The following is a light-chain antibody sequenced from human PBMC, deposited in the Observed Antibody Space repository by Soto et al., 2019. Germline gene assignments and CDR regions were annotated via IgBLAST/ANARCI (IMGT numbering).Light chain of an antibody. J-gene: IGKJ1*01. CDR3: QQYYSYPRT. CDR1: QGISSY. CDR2: AAS. Sequence: AIRMTQSPSSFSASTGARVTITCRASQGISSYLAWYQQKPGKAPKLLIYAASTLQSGVPSRFSGSGSGTDFTLTISCLQSEDFATDYCQQYYSYPRTFGQGTKVEIK. V-gene: IGKV1-8*01.